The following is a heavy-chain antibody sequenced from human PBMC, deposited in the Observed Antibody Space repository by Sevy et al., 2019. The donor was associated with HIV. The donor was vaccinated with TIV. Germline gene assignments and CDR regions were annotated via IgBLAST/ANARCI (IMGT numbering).Heavy chain of an antibody. CDR2: ISKDGSNK. V-gene: IGHV3-30*18. CDR3: AKSMDTVTTLDY. D-gene: IGHD4-17*01. J-gene: IGHJ4*02. Sequence: GGSLRLPCAASRFTFSLYGMHWVRQAPGKGLEWVALISKDGSNKYYADSVKGRFTVSRDNSNNTLYLQLDSLGPEDTAMYYCAKSMDTVTTLDYWGPGTLVTVSS. CDR1: RFTFSLYG.